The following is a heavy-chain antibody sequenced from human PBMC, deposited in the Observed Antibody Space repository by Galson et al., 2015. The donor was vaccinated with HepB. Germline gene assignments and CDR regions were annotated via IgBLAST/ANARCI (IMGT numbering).Heavy chain of an antibody. CDR2: IYSGGST. Sequence: SLRLSCAASGFTVSSNYMSWVRQAPGKGLEWVSVIYSGGSTYYADSVKGRFTISRDNSKNTLYLQMNSLRAEDTAVYYCARDHPAPYYYYYYYMDVWGKGTTVTVSS. V-gene: IGHV3-66*01. CDR1: GFTVSSNY. J-gene: IGHJ6*03. CDR3: ARDHPAPYYYYYYYMDV.